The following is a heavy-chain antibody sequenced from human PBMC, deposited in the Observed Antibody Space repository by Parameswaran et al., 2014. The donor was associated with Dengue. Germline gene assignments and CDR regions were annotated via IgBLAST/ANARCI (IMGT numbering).Heavy chain of an antibody. Sequence: WVRQAPGQGLEWMGWMNPNSGNTGYAQKFQGRVTMTRNTSISTAYMELSSLRSEDTAVYYCARDQQWLGGVSRGAFDIWGQGDNGTVSS. CDR3: ARDQQWLGGVSRGAFDI. V-gene: IGHV1-8*01. J-gene: IGHJ3*02. CDR2: MNPNSGNT. D-gene: IGHD6-19*01.